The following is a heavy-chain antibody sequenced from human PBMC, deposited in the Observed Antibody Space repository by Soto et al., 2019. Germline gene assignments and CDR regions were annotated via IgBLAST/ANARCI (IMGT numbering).Heavy chain of an antibody. D-gene: IGHD4-17*01. CDR2: IYYSGST. CDR3: ARTPMTTVTAFAY. V-gene: IGHV4-31*03. J-gene: IGHJ4*02. CDR1: GGSISSGGYY. Sequence: QVQLQESGPGLVKPSQTLSLTCTVSGGSISSGGYYWSWIRQHPGKGLEWIGYIYYSGSTYYNPSLKSRVTIAVDTTKNQFSLKLSSVTAADAAVYYCARTPMTTVTAFAYWGQGTLVTVSS.